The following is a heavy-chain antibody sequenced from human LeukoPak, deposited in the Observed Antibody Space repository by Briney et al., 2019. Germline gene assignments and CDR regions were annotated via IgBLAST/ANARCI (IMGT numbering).Heavy chain of an antibody. CDR1: GGSVGSYY. J-gene: IGHJ4*02. CDR3: ARHGSSYSFDY. V-gene: IGHV4-59*08. CDR2: IYYGGSA. D-gene: IGHD6-13*01. Sequence: SETLSLSCTVSGGSVGSYYWSWIRQPPGKGLEWIGYIYYGGSANYNPSLKSRATISIDRSKNQFSLKLSSLTAADTAVYYCARHGSSYSFDYWGQGTLVTVSS.